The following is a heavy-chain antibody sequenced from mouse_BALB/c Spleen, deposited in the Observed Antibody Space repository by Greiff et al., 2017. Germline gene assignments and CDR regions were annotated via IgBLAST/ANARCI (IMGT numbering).Heavy chain of an antibody. CDR2: IDPETGGT. CDR3: TRSGASTMISSFDY. Sequence: VQLQQSGAELVRPGASVTLSCKASGYTFTDYEMHWVKQTPVHGLEWIGAIDPETGGTAYNQKFKGKATLTADKSSSTAYMELRSLTSEDSAVYYCTRSGASTMISSFDYWGQGTTLTVSS. V-gene: IGHV1-15*01. CDR1: GYTFTDYE. J-gene: IGHJ2*01. D-gene: IGHD2-4*01.